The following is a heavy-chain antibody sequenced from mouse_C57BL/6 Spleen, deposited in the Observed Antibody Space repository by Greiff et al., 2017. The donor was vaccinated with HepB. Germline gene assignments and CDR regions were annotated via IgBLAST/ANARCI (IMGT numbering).Heavy chain of an antibody. D-gene: IGHD2-4*01. Sequence: QVQLQQPGAELVKPGASVKLSCKASGYTFTSYWMQWVKQRPGQGLEWIGEIDPSDSYNNYNQKFKGKATLTVDTSSSTAYMQLSSLTSEDSAVYYCARSGDYDYDQVWFAYWGQGTLVTVSA. V-gene: IGHV1-50*01. CDR1: GYTFTSYW. CDR2: IDPSDSYN. J-gene: IGHJ3*01. CDR3: ARSGDYDYDQVWFAY.